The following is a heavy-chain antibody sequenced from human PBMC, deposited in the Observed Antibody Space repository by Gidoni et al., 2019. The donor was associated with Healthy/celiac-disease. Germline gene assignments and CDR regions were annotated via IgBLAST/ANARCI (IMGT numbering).Heavy chain of an antibody. CDR1: GGSFSGYY. CDR2: LNHSGST. Sequence: QVQLQQWGAGLLKPSATLSLTCAVYGGSFSGYYWSWIRQPPGKGLAWIGELNHSGSTNYNTSLKSRVTISVDTSKNQFSMKLSSVTAADTAVYYCARGFRSSGYYYYYGMDVWGQGTTVTVSS. CDR3: ARGFRSSGYYYYYGMDV. V-gene: IGHV4-34*01. D-gene: IGHD3-22*01. J-gene: IGHJ6*02.